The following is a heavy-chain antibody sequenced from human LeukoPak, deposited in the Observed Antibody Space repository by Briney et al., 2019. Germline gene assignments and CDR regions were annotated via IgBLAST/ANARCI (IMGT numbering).Heavy chain of an antibody. CDR2: MYTGGTT. CDR1: GFTVSGTH. V-gene: IGHV3-53*01. CDR3: ARETTVTTAFDY. Sequence: GGSLRLSCAASGFTVSGTHMSWVRQAPGKGLEWVAAMYTGGTTYYADSVTGRFTISRDNSKNTLYLHMNSLRAEDTAVYYCARETTVTTAFDYWGQGTLVTVSS. J-gene: IGHJ4*02. D-gene: IGHD4-17*01.